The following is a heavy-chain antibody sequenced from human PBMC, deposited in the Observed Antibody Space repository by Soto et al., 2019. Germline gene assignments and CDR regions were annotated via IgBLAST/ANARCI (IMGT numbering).Heavy chain of an antibody. CDR2: IVVGSGHT. J-gene: IGHJ3*02. V-gene: IGHV1-58*02. Sequence: QMQLVQSGPEMKKPGTSVKVSCKASGFTFINSAMQWVRQARGQRLEWIGRIVVGSGHTDYAQKFQERVTITRDMSTSTAYMELSSLRSEDTAVYYCLGWGDAFDIWGQGTMVTVSS. CDR1: GFTFINSA. CDR3: LGWGDAFDI. D-gene: IGHD3-16*01.